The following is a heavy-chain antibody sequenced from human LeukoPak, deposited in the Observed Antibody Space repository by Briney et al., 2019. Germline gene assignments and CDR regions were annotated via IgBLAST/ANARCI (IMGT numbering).Heavy chain of an antibody. V-gene: IGHV1-8*01. D-gene: IGHD3-10*01. CDR1: GYTFTSYD. J-gene: IGHJ4*02. CDR3: ARSPITMVRGVTEKHFDY. Sequence: ASVKVSCEASGYTFTSYDINWVRQATGQGLEWMGWMNPNSGNTGYAQKFQGRVTMTRNTSISTAYMELSSLRSEDTAVYYCARSPITMVRGVTEKHFDYWGQGTLVTVSS. CDR2: MNPNSGNT.